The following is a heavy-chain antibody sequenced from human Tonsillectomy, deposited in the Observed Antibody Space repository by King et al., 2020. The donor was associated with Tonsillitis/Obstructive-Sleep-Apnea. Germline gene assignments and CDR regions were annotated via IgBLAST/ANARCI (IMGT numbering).Heavy chain of an antibody. CDR2: IDPRDSYT. CDR3: ARWDTAMVNGGYYFDY. CDR1: GYNFTNYW. V-gene: IGHV5-10-1*01. D-gene: IGHD5-18*01. J-gene: IGHJ4*02. Sequence: VQLVESGAEVKKPGESLRISCKGSGYNFTNYWINWVRQMPGKGLEWMGRIDPRDSYTNYSPSFKGHVTISADKSISTAYLHGSSLKASDTAMYYCARWDTAMVNGGYYFDYWGQGTLVTVSS.